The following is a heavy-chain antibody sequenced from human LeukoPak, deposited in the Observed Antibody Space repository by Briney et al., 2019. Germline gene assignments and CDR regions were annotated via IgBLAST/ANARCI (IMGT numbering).Heavy chain of an antibody. CDR1: AYIFTNYG. Sequence: ASVKVSCKASAYIFTNYGLTWVRQAPGQGLEWMGWINTNNGNTNYAQKFQGRVTMTTETSTTTAYMELRSLRSDGTAVYYCARGPIAAAGDYWGQGTLVTVSS. J-gene: IGHJ4*02. CDR2: INTNNGNT. V-gene: IGHV1-18*01. CDR3: ARGPIAAAGDY. D-gene: IGHD6-13*01.